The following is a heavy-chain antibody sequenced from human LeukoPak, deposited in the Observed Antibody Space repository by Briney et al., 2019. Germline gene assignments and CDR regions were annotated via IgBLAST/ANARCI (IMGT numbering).Heavy chain of an antibody. CDR2: IYYSGST. CDR1: GGSISSYY. D-gene: IGHD3-10*01. V-gene: IGHV4-59*08. Sequence: PSETLSLTCTVSGGSISSYYWSWIRQPPGKGLEWIGYIYYSGSTNYNPSLKSRVTISVDTSKNQFSLKLSSVTAADTAVYYCARHSHLWFGEGPYYFDYWGQGTLVTVSS. CDR3: ARHSHLWFGEGPYYFDY. J-gene: IGHJ4*02.